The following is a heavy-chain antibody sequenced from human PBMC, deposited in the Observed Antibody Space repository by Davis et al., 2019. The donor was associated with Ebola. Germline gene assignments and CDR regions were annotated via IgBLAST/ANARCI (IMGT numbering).Heavy chain of an antibody. D-gene: IGHD2-15*01. CDR3: ARGRPSWYCSGGSCYSGWFDP. J-gene: IGHJ5*02. Sequence: SVKVSCKASGGTFSSYAISWVRQAPGQGLEWMGGIIPIFGTANYAQKFQGRVTITADESTSTAYMELSSLRSEDTAVYYCARGRPSWYCSGGSCYSGWFDPWGQGTLVTVSS. CDR2: IIPIFGTA. V-gene: IGHV1-69*13. CDR1: GGTFSSYA.